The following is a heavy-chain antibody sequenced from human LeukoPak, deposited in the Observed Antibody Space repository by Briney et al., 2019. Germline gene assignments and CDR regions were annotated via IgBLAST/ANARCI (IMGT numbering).Heavy chain of an antibody. CDR2: INAGSGDT. Sequence: GASVKVSCKASGYTFTTYPIHWVRQAPGQRLEWMGWINAGSGDTKYSQNFQGRVTISMDTSASTAYMELSSLTSEDTAVYYCARKIQGEQHPFAYWGQGALVTVSS. CDR1: GYTFTTYP. CDR3: ARKIQGEQHPFAY. D-gene: IGHD3-16*01. V-gene: IGHV1-3*01. J-gene: IGHJ4*02.